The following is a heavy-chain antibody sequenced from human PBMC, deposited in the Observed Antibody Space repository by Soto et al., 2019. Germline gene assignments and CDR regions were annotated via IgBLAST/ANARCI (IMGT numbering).Heavy chain of an antibody. CDR1: GYTFTTHA. Sequence: GASVKVSCKASGYTFTTHAMHWVRQAPGQSLEWMGWINGGTGQTKHSQRFQGRVTITRDTSASPAYMELSSLSSEDTAVYYCARGKGMEENYYHYCLDICRQGTTVTVSS. D-gene: IGHD1-1*01. CDR3: ARGKGMEENYYHYCLDI. V-gene: IGHV1-3*01. CDR2: INGGTGQT. J-gene: IGHJ6*02.